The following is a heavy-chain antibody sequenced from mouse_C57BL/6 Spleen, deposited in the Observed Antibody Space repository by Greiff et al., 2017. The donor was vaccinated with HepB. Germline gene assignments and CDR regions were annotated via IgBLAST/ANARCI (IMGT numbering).Heavy chain of an antibody. CDR3: ALQERDYYGSSYDDY. V-gene: IGHV1-72*01. CDR2: IDPNSGGT. Sequence: QVHVKQPGAELVKPGASVKLSCKASGYTFTSYWMHWVKQRPGRGLEWIGRIDPNSGGTKYNEKFKSKATLTVDKPSSTAYMQLSSLTSEDSAVYYCALQERDYYGSSYDDYWGQGTTLTVSS. D-gene: IGHD1-1*01. J-gene: IGHJ2*01. CDR1: GYTFTSYW.